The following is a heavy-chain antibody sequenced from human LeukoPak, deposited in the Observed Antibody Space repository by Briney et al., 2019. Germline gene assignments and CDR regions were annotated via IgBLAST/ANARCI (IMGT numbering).Heavy chain of an antibody. V-gene: IGHV3-21*04. Sequence: GGSLRLSCAASGFTFSRFSMNWVRQAPGKGLEWVSSISSSSTYIYYADSVKGRFTISRDNAKNSLYLQMNNLRAEDTAVYYCARVLRYCSGGNCYSGGLGYMDVWGKGTTVTIPS. CDR1: GFTFSRFS. D-gene: IGHD2-15*01. J-gene: IGHJ6*03. CDR2: ISSSSTYI. CDR3: ARVLRYCSGGNCYSGGLGYMDV.